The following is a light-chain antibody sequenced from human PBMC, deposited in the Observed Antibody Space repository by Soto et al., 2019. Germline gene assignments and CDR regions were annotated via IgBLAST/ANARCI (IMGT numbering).Light chain of an antibody. CDR2: GAS. J-gene: IGKJ1*01. CDR1: QSVSSRY. V-gene: IGKV3-20*01. CDR3: QQYGSSGT. Sequence: EIMMTQSPVTLSVSTGEGATLSCRASQSVSSRYLAWYQQKPGQAPRLLIYGASNRATGIPDRFSGSGSGTDFTLTISRLEPEDFAVYYCQQYGSSGTFGQGTKVDI.